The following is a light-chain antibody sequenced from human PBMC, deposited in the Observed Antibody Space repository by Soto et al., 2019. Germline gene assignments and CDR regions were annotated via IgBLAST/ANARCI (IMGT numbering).Light chain of an antibody. CDR2: AAS. V-gene: IGKV1-39*01. J-gene: IGKJ4*01. Sequence: DIQMTQSPSSLSASVGDRVTITCRASQSISSFLNWYQQKPGKAPKLLIFAASSLQSGVPSRFSGSGSGTDFALTIGSLQPEDLATYYCQQSYSTPSRTFGGGTKVEIK. CDR3: QQSYSTPSRT. CDR1: QSISSF.